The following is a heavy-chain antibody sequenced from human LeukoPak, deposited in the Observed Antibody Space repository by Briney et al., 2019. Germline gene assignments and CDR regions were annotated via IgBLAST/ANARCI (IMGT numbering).Heavy chain of an antibody. V-gene: IGHV4-4*07. CDR1: GGSFSSYY. CDR3: AREKYDFWSGYPISYYFDY. Sequence: SETLSLTCTVSGGSFSSYYWSWIRQPAGKGLEWIGRIYTSGSTNYNPSLKSRVTISVDTSKNQFSLKLSSVTAADTAVYYCAREKYDFWSGYPISYYFDYWGQGTLVTVSS. CDR2: IYTSGST. D-gene: IGHD3-3*01. J-gene: IGHJ4*02.